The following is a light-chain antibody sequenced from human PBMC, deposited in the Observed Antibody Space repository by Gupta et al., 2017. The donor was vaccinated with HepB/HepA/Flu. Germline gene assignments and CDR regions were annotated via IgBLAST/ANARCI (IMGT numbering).Light chain of an antibody. V-gene: IGKV3-11*01. Sequence: EVVLTQSPDTLSLSPGERATLSCRASHSVSNYLAWYQQKPGQAPRRLIYDASDRATGIPARFSGSGSGTDFTLTISSLEPEDFAVYYCQQRTNWPLTFGGGTKVEIK. CDR2: DAS. CDR3: QQRTNWPLT. J-gene: IGKJ4*01. CDR1: HSVSNY.